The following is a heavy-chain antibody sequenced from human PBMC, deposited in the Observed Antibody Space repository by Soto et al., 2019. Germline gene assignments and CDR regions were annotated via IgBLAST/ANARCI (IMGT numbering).Heavy chain of an antibody. Sequence: QVQVVESGGGVVQPGRSLRLSCAASGFTFSSYDMHWVRQAPGKGLEWVAVISYDGSNKYYADSVKGRFTISRDNSKKTLYLQMNSLRAEDTAVYYCAKDGGGSYYTDYWGQGTLVTVSS. CDR1: GFTFSSYD. D-gene: IGHD1-26*01. V-gene: IGHV3-30*18. J-gene: IGHJ4*02. CDR2: ISYDGSNK. CDR3: AKDGGGSYYTDY.